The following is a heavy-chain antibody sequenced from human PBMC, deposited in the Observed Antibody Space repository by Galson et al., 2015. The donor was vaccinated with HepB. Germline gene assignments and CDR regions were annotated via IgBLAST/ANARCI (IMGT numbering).Heavy chain of an antibody. CDR2: IWHDGSQK. V-gene: IGHV3-33*01. Sequence: SLRLSCASSGVTFSKNGMHWVRQAPGKGLEWVALIWHDGSQKYYADSVKGRFTISRDNSKSTMYLQMDSLRAEDTAVYYCARGGTSSSWTDAFDVWGQGTMVTVSS. D-gene: IGHD6-13*01. CDR1: GVTFSKNG. CDR3: ARGGTSSSWTDAFDV. J-gene: IGHJ3*01.